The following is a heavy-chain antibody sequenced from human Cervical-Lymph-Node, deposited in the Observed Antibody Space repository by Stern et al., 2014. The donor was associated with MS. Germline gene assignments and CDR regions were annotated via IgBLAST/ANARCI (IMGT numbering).Heavy chain of an antibody. CDR2: IIRPVGTA. D-gene: IGHD3-10*01. J-gene: IGHJ5*02. CDR3: ARGTGDNWFDP. V-gene: IGHV1-69*06. CDR1: GGV. Sequence: QVQLVQSGADVKKPGSAVRVSCKASGGVSWLRQAPGQGLEYMGGIIRPVGTAHYAQRFQGRLTITADTSRNTPYMELRSLRSDDTAVYYCARGTGDNWFDPWGQGTLVSVSS.